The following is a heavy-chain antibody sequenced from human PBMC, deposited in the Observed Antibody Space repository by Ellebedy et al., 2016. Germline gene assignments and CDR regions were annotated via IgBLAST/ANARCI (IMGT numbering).Heavy chain of an antibody. V-gene: IGHV4-34*01. Sequence: TETLSLTXAVYGGSFSGYYWSWIRQPPGKGLEWIGEINHSGSTNYNPSLKSRVTMSVDTSKNQFTLKLSSVTAADTAVYYCARGPDPGIAAAGFDYWGQGTLVTVSS. D-gene: IGHD6-13*01. CDR2: INHSGST. CDR3: ARGPDPGIAAAGFDY. CDR1: GGSFSGYY. J-gene: IGHJ4*02.